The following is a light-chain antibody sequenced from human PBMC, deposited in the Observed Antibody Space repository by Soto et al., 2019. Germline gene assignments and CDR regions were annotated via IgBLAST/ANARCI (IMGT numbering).Light chain of an antibody. V-gene: IGKV3-20*01. CDR1: QSVSSSF. CDR3: QQYVTSPWA. Sequence: EIVLTQSPGTLSLSQGERATLSCRASQSVSSSFLAWYQQKPGQAPRLLIYGASNRATGIPDRFSGSGSGTDFTLTISRLEPEDFAVYYCQQYVTSPWAFGQGTKVAIE. CDR2: GAS. J-gene: IGKJ1*01.